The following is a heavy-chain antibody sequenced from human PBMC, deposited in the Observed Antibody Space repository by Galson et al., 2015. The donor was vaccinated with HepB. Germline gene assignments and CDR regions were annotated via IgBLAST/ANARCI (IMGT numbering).Heavy chain of an antibody. Sequence: LSLTCADYGGSFCGYYSSWIRQPPGKGLEWVGEINHRGSTNYNPSLKSRVTISVDTSKNQFSLKLSCVTAADTAVYYCARGRRYYGAGSYAFDIWGQGTMVTVSS. CDR2: INHRGST. CDR3: ARGRRYYGAGSYAFDI. D-gene: IGHD3-10*01. CDR1: GGSFCGYY. V-gene: IGHV4-34*01. J-gene: IGHJ3*02.